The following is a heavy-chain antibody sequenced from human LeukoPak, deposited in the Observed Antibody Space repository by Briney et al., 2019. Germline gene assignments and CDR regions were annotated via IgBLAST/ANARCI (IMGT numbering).Heavy chain of an antibody. D-gene: IGHD3-22*01. CDR3: ASSPSYYYDSSGYYYPPDY. CDR1: GFTFSSYE. V-gene: IGHV3-48*03. J-gene: IGHJ4*02. CDR2: ISSSGSTI. Sequence: GGSLRLSCAASGFTFSSYEMNWVRQAPGKGLEWVSYISSSGSTIYYADSVKGRFTISRDNAKNSLYLQMNSLRAEDTAVYYCASSPSYYYDSSGYYYPPDYWGQGTLVTVSS.